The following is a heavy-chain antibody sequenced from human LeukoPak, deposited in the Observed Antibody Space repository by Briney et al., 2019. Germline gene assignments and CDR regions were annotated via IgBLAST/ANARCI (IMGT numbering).Heavy chain of an antibody. CDR1: GGSISSYY. CDR2: IYYSGST. Sequence: SETLSLTCTVSGGSISSYYWSWIRQPPGKGLEGIGYIYYSGSTKYNPSLKSRVTISVDTSKNQFSLKLSSVTAAGTAVYYCARAKNGYGGKDPCYFDYWGQGTLVTVSP. V-gene: IGHV4-59*01. D-gene: IGHD4-23*01. CDR3: ARAKNGYGGKDPCYFDY. J-gene: IGHJ4*02.